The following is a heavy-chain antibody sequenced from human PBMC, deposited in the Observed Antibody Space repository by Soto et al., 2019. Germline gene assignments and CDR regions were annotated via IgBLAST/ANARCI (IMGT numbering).Heavy chain of an antibody. CDR2: IIPIFGTE. D-gene: IGHD5-12*01. CDR1: GGTFGSYA. CDR3: ARDNGYFAFDH. V-gene: IGHV1-69*12. Sequence: QVQLVQSGAEVKKPGSSVKVSCEASGGTFGSYAVAWVRQAPGQGLEWMGGIIPIFGTERYAQKFQGRVFITADESTNTVYRELSRLTYEDKAVYYFARDNGYFAFDHWGQGTQLTVSS. J-gene: IGHJ4*02.